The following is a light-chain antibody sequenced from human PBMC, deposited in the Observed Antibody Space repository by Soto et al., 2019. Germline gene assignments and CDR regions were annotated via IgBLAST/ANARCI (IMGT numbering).Light chain of an antibody. Sequence: QSALTQPASVSGSPGQSITISCTGTSSDVGSHNLVSWYQQHPGKAPKLMIYEVTKRPLGISTRFSASKSGNTASLTISGXXXXXXXXYYCCSYGGSRAVFGGGTQLTV. V-gene: IGLV2-23*02. CDR3: CSYGGSRAV. CDR2: EVT. CDR1: SSDVGSHNL. J-gene: IGLJ7*01.